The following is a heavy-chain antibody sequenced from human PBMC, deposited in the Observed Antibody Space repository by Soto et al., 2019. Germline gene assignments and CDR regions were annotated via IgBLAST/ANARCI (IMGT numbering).Heavy chain of an antibody. CDR2: IYYSGST. Sequence: SSETLSLTCTVSGGSISSGDYYWSWIRQPPGKGLEWIGYIYYSGSTYYNPSLKSRVTISVDTSKNQFSLNLSSVTAADTAVYYCARVNRGAFDHWGQGALVTVSS. CDR1: GGSISSGDYY. J-gene: IGHJ4*02. CDR3: ARVNRGAFDH. V-gene: IGHV4-30-4*02.